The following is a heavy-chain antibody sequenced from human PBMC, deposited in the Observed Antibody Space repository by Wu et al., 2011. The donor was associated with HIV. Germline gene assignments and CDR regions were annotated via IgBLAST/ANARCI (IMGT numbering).Heavy chain of an antibody. CDR2: ISPYDGDT. J-gene: IGHJ4*02. CDR1: GYTFTSYN. D-gene: IGHD6-19*01. Sequence: QVQLVQSGAEVKKPGASVKVSCEASGYTFTSYNISWVRQAPGQGLEWMGWISPYDGDTKYPQKLQGRVTMTTDTSTSTAYMELRSLRSDDTAVYYCARDDSSGWPEGFDYWGQGTLVTVSS. CDR3: ARDDSSGWPEGFDY. V-gene: IGHV1-18*01.